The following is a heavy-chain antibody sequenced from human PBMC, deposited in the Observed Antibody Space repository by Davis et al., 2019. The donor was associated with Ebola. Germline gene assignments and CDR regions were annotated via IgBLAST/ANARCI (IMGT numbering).Heavy chain of an antibody. CDR2: INPHNGNT. V-gene: IGHV1-18*04. J-gene: IGHJ4*02. D-gene: IGHD3-16*02. Sequence: AASVKVSCKASGYTFTNYGITWVRQAPGQGLEWMGWINPHNGNTNYAQNVQGRVTMTTDTSTSTAYMEVGSLRSDDTAVYYCARDDYVWGSYRYEYWGQGTLVTVSS. CDR3: ARDDYVWGSYRYEY. CDR1: GYTFTNYG.